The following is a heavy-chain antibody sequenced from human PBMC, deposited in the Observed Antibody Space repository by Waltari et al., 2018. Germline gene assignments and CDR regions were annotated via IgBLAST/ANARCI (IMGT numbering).Heavy chain of an antibody. CDR3: ARDRVQMTSCFDP. D-gene: IGHD1-1*01. Sequence: QVPLVQSGAEVKKPGASVRVSCAASGYTFPDYYMHWVRQAPGQRLEWMGWINPNSGGTNYAQKFQGRVTMTSDTSISTAYMELTRLRSDDTAIYYCARDRVQMTSCFDPWGQGTLVTVSS. J-gene: IGHJ5*02. V-gene: IGHV1-2*02. CDR2: INPNSGGT. CDR1: GYTFPDYY.